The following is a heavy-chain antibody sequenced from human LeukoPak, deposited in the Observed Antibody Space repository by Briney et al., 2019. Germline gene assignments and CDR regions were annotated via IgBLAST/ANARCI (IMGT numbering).Heavy chain of an antibody. V-gene: IGHV3-53*01. J-gene: IGHJ3*02. D-gene: IGHD1-26*01. CDR2: INPGGST. Sequence: GGSLRLSCAASGLTVSSNYMTWVRQAPGKGLEWVSLINPGGSTFYADSVKGRFTISRDNFKNTLYLQVNSLRAEDTAVYYCARAGVSGILRGAFDIWGQGTMVTVSS. CDR1: GLTVSSNY. CDR3: ARAGVSGILRGAFDI.